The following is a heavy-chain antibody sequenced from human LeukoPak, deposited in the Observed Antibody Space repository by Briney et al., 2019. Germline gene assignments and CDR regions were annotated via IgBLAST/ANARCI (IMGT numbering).Heavy chain of an antibody. D-gene: IGHD5-18*01. V-gene: IGHV5-51*01. CDR1: GSSFTSYW. J-gene: IGHJ3*02. Sequence: GGPLEISCQGSGSSFTSYWIGWVRQMPGKGLEWMGIIYPGDSDTRSSPSFQGQVTISADKSISTAYLQWSSLKASDTAMYYCARPGGYSWIDAFDIWGQGTMVTVSS. CDR2: IYPGDSDT. CDR3: ARPGGYSWIDAFDI.